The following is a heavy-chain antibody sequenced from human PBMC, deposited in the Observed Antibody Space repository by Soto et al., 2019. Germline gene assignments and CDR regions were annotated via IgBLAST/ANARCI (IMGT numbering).Heavy chain of an antibody. J-gene: IGHJ6*02. Sequence: SENVSYKSSVGTFSSYAMILVRQAPGQGLEWMGGIIPIFGTANDAQKFQGRVTITADESTSTAYMELRSLRYEDTAVYYCARALETAGLYYYYDGMDAWGQGTTVTVSS. CDR1: VGTFSSYA. CDR3: ARALETAGLYYYYDGMDA. D-gene: IGHD6-13*01. V-gene: IGHV1-69*13. CDR2: IIPIFGTA.